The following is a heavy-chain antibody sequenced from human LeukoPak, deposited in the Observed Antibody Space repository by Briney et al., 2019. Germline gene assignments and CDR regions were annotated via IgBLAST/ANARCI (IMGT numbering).Heavy chain of an antibody. CDR2: IRNNTRSE. J-gene: IGHJ3*02. V-gene: IGHV3-48*01. CDR1: GFTFSSYM. CDR3: ATGQYYDSSGYYPLPDAFDI. Sequence: GGSLRLSCAASGFTFSSYMMHWVRQAPGKGLAWVSVIRNNTRSEYYADSVKGRFTISRDNAKNSLYLQMNSLRAEDTAVYHCATGQYYDSSGYYPLPDAFDIWGQGTMVTVPS. D-gene: IGHD3-22*01.